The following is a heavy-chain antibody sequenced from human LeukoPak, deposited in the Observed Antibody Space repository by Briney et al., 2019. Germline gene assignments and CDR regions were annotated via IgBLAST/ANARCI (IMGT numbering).Heavy chain of an antibody. J-gene: IGHJ3*02. D-gene: IGHD3-10*01. CDR3: ARRYYYGSGSYYRDAFDI. Sequence: GESLKISCNGSGYXFTSYWICWVRQMPGKGLEWMGIIYPGDSDTRYSPSFQGQVTISADKSISTAYLQWSSLKASDTAMYYCARRYYYGSGSYYRDAFDIWGQGTMVTVSS. V-gene: IGHV5-51*01. CDR2: IYPGDSDT. CDR1: GYXFTSYW.